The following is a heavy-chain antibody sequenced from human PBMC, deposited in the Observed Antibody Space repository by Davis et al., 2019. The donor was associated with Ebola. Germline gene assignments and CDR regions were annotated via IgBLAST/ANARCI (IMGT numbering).Heavy chain of an antibody. CDR1: GGTFSSYA. D-gene: IGHD3/OR15-3a*01. CDR3: ARDGFALESYYYYGMDV. J-gene: IGHJ6*02. Sequence: SVKVSCKASGGTFSSYAISWVRQAPGQGLEWMGGIIPIFGTANYAQKFQGRVTITADESTSTAYMELSSLRSDDTAVYYCARDGFALESYYYYGMDVWGQGTTVTVSS. CDR2: IIPIFGTA. V-gene: IGHV1-69*13.